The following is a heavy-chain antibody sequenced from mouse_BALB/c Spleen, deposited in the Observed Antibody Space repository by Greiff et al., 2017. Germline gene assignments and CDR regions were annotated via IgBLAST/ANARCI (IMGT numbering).Heavy chain of an antibody. J-gene: IGHJ1*01. V-gene: IGHV2-6-7*01. CDR2: IWGDGST. CDR1: GFSLTGYG. Sequence: VKLMESGPGLVAPSQSLSITCTVSGFSLTGYGVNWVRQPPGKGLEWLGMIWGDGSTDYNSALKSRLSISKDNSKSQVFLKMNSLQTDDTARYYCARATTVVYWYFDVWGAGTTVTVSS. D-gene: IGHD1-1*01. CDR3: ARATTVVYWYFDV.